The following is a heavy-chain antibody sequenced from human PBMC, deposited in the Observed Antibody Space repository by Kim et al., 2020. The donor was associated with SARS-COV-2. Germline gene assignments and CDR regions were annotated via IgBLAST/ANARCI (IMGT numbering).Heavy chain of an antibody. CDR2: INTNTGNP. Sequence: ASVKVSCKASGYTLTSYAMNWVRQAPGQGLEWMGWINTNTGNPTYAQGFTGRFVFSLDTSVSTAYLQISSLKAEDTAVYYCAREAPDTGDEGWYFDLWGRGTLVTVSS. CDR1: GYTLTSYA. J-gene: IGHJ2*01. D-gene: IGHD7-27*01. CDR3: AREAPDTGDEGWYFDL. V-gene: IGHV7-4-1*02.